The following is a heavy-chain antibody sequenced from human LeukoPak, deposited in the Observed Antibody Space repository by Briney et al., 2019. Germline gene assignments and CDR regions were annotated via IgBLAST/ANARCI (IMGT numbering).Heavy chain of an antibody. CDR1: GFTLSSSG. CDR3: AREAVALHGFDP. Sequence: GGSLRLSCAASGFTLSSSGMHWVRQAPGKGLEWVAVTWYDGSNRYYADSVKGRFTISRDNSKNTLFLEMNSLIAEDTAVYYCAREAVALHGFDPWGQGTLVTVSS. V-gene: IGHV3-33*01. J-gene: IGHJ5*02. CDR2: TWYDGSNR. D-gene: IGHD6-19*01.